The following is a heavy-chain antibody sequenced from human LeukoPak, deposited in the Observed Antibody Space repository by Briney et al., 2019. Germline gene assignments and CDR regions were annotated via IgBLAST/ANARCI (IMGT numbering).Heavy chain of an antibody. J-gene: IGHJ4*02. CDR3: ARRDYDSSGYYFY. CDR2: IYYSGST. V-gene: IGHV4-31*03. Sequence: SQTLSLTCTVSGGSISSGGYYWSWLRQHPGKGLEWIGYIYYSGSTYYNPSLKSRVTISVDTSKNQFSLKLSSVTAADTAVYYCARRDYDSSGYYFYWGQGTLVTVSS. CDR1: GGSISSGGYY. D-gene: IGHD3-22*01.